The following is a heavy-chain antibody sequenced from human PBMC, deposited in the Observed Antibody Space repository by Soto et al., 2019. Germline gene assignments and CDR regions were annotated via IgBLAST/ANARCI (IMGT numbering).Heavy chain of an antibody. CDR1: GGSISSYY. CDR2: IYYSGST. D-gene: IGHD6-6*01. Sequence: QVQLQESGPGLVKPSETLSLTCTVSGGSISSYYWSWIRQPPGKGLEWIGYIYYSGSTNYNPSLMSRVATSVETSKNQLSLKLSSVAAADTAVYYCAGVKQLVGGYYYYYGMDVWGQGTTVTVSS. CDR3: AGVKQLVGGYYYYYGMDV. J-gene: IGHJ6*02. V-gene: IGHV4-59*01.